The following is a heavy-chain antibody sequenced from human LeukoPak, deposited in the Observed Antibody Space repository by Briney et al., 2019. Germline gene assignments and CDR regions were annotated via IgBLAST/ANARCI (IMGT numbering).Heavy chain of an antibody. V-gene: IGHV3-23*01. CDR1: GFTFSSYA. Sequence: GGSLRLSCAASGFTFSSYAMHWVRQAPGKGLEWVSAITGSGGRTYYADSVKGRFTISRDNSKNTLYLQMNSLRAEDTAVYYCARVGSSSWYDAFDIWGQGTMVTVSS. J-gene: IGHJ3*02. D-gene: IGHD6-13*01. CDR3: ARVGSSSWYDAFDI. CDR2: ITGSGGRT.